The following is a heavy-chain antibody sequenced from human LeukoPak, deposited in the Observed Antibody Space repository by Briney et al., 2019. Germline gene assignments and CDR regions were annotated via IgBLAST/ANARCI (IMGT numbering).Heavy chain of an antibody. CDR2: IKQDGSEK. J-gene: IGHJ6*02. V-gene: IGHV3-7*01. Sequence: PGGSLRLSCAASGFTFSSYWMSWVRQAPGKGLEWVANIKQDGSEKYYVDSVKGRLTISRDNAKNSLYLQMNSLRAEDTAVYYCAKDRPGYSSGNYYYYYGMDVWGQGTTVTVSS. D-gene: IGHD6-19*01. CDR1: GFTFSSYW. CDR3: AKDRPGYSSGNYYYYYGMDV.